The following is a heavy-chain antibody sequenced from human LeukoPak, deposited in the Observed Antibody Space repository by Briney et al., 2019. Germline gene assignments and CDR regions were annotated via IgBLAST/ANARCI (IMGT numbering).Heavy chain of an antibody. CDR2: IYYSGSS. CDR3: ARVHAYYYMDV. J-gene: IGHJ6*03. V-gene: IGHV4-59*01. Sequence: SETLSLTCNVSGGSISGYHWSWIRQPPGKGLEWLGYIYYSGSSNYNPSLKSRVTISADTSKNQFSLKLSSVTAADAAVYYCARVHAYYYMDVWGKGTTVTVSS. CDR1: GGSISGYH.